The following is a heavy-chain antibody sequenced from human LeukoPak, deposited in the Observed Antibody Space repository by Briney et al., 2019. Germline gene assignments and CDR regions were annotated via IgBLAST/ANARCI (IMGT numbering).Heavy chain of an antibody. Sequence: SETLSLTCAVSGGSIGTYYWSWIRQPAGKGLEWIGRIYTSGRTSGSTSYNPSLKSRVTMSVDTSKNQFSLKLSSVTAADTAVYYCASPISLDDSSGEGDYWGQGTLVTVSS. CDR1: GGSIGTYY. CDR3: ASPISLDDSSGEGDY. CDR2: IYTSGRTSGST. J-gene: IGHJ4*02. V-gene: IGHV4-4*07. D-gene: IGHD3-22*01.